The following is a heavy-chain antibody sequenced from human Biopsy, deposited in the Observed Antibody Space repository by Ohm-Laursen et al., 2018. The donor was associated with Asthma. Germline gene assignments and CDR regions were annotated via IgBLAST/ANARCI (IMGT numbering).Heavy chain of an antibody. CDR1: GGSITSSSYY. Sequence: SQTLPLTCTVSGGSITSSSYYWGWIRQPPGKGMEWIGSMYHSGSPYYHPSLKSRATISVDTSKNQLSLKMSSVTAADTAVYFCVRYQYSSSWSTFDYWGQGALVTVSS. D-gene: IGHD3-22*01. V-gene: IGHV4-39*01. CDR2: MYHSGSP. J-gene: IGHJ4*02. CDR3: VRYQYSSSWSTFDY.